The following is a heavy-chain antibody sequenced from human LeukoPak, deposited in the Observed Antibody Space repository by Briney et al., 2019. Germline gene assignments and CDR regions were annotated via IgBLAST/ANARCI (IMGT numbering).Heavy chain of an antibody. CDR1: GYTFTSYD. CDR3: ARDYGSGRGWFDP. CDR2: MNPNSGNT. J-gene: IGHJ5*02. V-gene: IGHV1-8*01. D-gene: IGHD3-10*01. Sequence: ASVRVSCKASGYTFTSYDINWVRQAPGQGLEWMGWMNPNSGNTGYAQKFQGRVTMTRNTSISTAYMELSSLRSEDTAVYYCARDYGSGRGWFDPWGQGTLVTVSS.